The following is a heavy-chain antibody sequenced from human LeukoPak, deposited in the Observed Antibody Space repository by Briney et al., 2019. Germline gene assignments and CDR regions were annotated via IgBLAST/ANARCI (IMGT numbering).Heavy chain of an antibody. CDR3: ARAVAGSRFDY. J-gene: IGHJ4*02. Sequence: ASVKVSCKASGYTFTGYYMHWVRQAPGQGLEWRGWINPNSGGTNYAQKFQGRVTMTRDTPISTAYMELSRLRSDDTAVYYCARAVAGSRFDYWGQGTLVTVSS. V-gene: IGHV1-2*02. CDR1: GYTFTGYY. CDR2: INPNSGGT. D-gene: IGHD6-19*01.